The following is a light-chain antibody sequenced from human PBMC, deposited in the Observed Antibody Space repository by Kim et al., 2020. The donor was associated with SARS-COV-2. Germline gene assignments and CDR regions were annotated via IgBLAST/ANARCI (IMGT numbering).Light chain of an antibody. CDR3: CSYAGSPPYV. CDR2: DVT. Sequence: QSALTQPHSVSGSPGQSVTISCTGTSSDVGGYNYVSWYQQHPGKAPKLMIYDVTERPSGVPDRFSASKSGYTASLTISGLHAEDEADYYCCSYAGSPPYVFGTGTKVTVL. J-gene: IGLJ1*01. CDR1: SSDVGGYNY. V-gene: IGLV2-11*01.